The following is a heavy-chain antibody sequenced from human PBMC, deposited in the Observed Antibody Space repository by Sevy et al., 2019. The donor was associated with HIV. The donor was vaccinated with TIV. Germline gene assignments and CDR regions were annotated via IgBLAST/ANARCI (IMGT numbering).Heavy chain of an antibody. V-gene: IGHV3-21*01. D-gene: IGHD2-15*01. CDR2: ISSSSSYI. CDR3: AREVATTYYYYGMDV. J-gene: IGHJ6*02. Sequence: GGSLRLSCAASGFTFSSYSMNWVRQAPGKGLEWVSSISSSSSYIYYADSVKGRFTISRDNAKNSLYLQMNSLRAEDTAVYYCAREVATTYYYYGMDVWGQRTTVTVSS. CDR1: GFTFSSYS.